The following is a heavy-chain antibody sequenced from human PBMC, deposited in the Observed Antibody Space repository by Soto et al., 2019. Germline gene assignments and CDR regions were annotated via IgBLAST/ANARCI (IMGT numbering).Heavy chain of an antibody. V-gene: IGHV1-18*01. D-gene: IGHD3-22*01. CDR3: ARRITMIVVVKDAFDI. Sequence: QVQLVQSGAEVKKPGASVKVSCKASGYTFTSYGISWVQQAPGQGLEWMGWISAYNGNTNYAQKLQGRVTMTTDTSTSTAYMELRSLRSDDTAVYYCARRITMIVVVKDAFDIWGQGTMVTVSS. CDR2: ISAYNGNT. J-gene: IGHJ3*02. CDR1: GYTFTSYG.